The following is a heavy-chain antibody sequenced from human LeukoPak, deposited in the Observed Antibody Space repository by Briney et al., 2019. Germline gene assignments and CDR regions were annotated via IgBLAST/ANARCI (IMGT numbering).Heavy chain of an antibody. J-gene: IGHJ6*03. V-gene: IGHV1-69*02. Sequence: SVKVSCKASGGTFSSYTISWVRQAPGQGLEWMGRIIPILGIANYAQKFQGRVTITADKSTSTAYMELSSLRSEDMAVYYCARGENYGSGSYYKVRYYYYYMDVWGKGTTVTVSS. CDR3: ARGENYGSGSYYKVRYYYYYMDV. CDR1: GGTFSSYT. CDR2: IIPILGIA. D-gene: IGHD3-10*01.